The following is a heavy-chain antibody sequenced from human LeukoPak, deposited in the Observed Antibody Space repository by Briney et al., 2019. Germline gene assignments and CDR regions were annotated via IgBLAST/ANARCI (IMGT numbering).Heavy chain of an antibody. CDR2: IYHSGST. Sequence: SETLSLTCAVSGYSISSGYYWGWIRQPPGKGLEWIGSIYHSGSTYYNPSLKSRVTISVDTSKNQFSLKLSSVTAADTAVYYCARPGYSYGYRFDYWGQGTLVTVSS. V-gene: IGHV4-38-2*01. CDR3: ARPGYSYGYRFDY. J-gene: IGHJ4*02. D-gene: IGHD5-18*01. CDR1: GYSISSGYY.